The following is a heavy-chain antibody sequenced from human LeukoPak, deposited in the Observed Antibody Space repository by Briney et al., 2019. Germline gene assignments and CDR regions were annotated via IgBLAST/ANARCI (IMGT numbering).Heavy chain of an antibody. V-gene: IGHV3-33*01. D-gene: IGHD5-18*01. CDR3: ASGGYSYGTGGDYYFDY. CDR2: IWYDGSNK. J-gene: IGHJ4*02. CDR1: GFTFSSYG. Sequence: PGRSLRLSCAASGFTFSSYGMHWVRQAPGKGLEWVAVIWYDGSNKYYADSVKGRFTISRDNSKNTLYLQMNSLRAEDTAVYYCASGGYSYGTGGDYYFDYWGQGTLVNVSS.